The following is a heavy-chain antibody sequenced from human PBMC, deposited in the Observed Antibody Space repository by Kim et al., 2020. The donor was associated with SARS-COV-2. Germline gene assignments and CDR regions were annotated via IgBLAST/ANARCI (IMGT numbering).Heavy chain of an antibody. D-gene: IGHD1-1*01. V-gene: IGHV3-64D*06. CDR1: GFTFSSYA. J-gene: IGHJ4*02. CDR2: ISSNGGST. CDR3: VKDRGQQLRTPIGPL. Sequence: GGSLRLSCSASGFTFSSYAMHWVRQAPGKGLEYVSAISSNGGSTYYADSVKGRFTISIDNSKNTLYLQMSSLRAEDTAVYYCVKDRGQQLRTPIGPLWGQGTLVTVSS.